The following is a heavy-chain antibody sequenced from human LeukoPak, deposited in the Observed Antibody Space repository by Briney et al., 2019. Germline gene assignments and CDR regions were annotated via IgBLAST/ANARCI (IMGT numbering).Heavy chain of an antibody. Sequence: ASVKVSCKASGYTFTNYAMNWVRQAPGQGLEWMGWIHPSTGNPAYAQGFTGRFVFSLDPSVSTPYMEISSLKAEDTAVYFCARAFQSLGGLSLPDYWGQGTLVTVSS. CDR1: GYTFTNYA. D-gene: IGHD3-16*02. CDR2: IHPSTGNP. J-gene: IGHJ4*02. V-gene: IGHV7-4-1*02. CDR3: ARAFQSLGGLSLPDY.